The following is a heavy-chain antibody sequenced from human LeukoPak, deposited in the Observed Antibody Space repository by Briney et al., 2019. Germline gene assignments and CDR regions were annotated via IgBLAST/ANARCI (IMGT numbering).Heavy chain of an antibody. CDR1: GFTFSSYE. D-gene: IGHD3-10*01. V-gene: IGHV3-48*03. J-gene: IGHJ6*03. Sequence: GGSLRLSCAASGFTFSSYEMNWVRQAPGKGLEWVSYISSSGSTIYYADSVKGRFTISRDNAKNSLYLQMNSLRAEDTAVYYCAKEGGTMVRGVILSHYYYYMDVWGKGTTVTISS. CDR3: AKEGGTMVRGVILSHYYYYMDV. CDR2: ISSSGSTI.